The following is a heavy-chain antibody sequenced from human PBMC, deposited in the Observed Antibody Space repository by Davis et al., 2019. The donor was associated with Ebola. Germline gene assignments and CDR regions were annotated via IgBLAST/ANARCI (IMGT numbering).Heavy chain of an antibody. CDR3: AKEGAVPGSKAFDY. D-gene: IGHD6-19*01. Sequence: SSGDYYWSWIRQHPGKGLEWVSGISWNSGSIGYADSVKGRFTISRDNAKNSLYLQMNSLRAEDTAVYYCAKEGAVPGSKAFDYWGQGTLVTVSS. V-gene: IGHV3-9*01. CDR2: ISWNSGSI. J-gene: IGHJ4*02. CDR1: SSGDYY.